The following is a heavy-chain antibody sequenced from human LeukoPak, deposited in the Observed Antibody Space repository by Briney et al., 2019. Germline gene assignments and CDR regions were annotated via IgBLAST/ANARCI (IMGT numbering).Heavy chain of an antibody. J-gene: IGHJ4*02. V-gene: IGHV4-38-2*02. Sequence: PSETLSLTCTVSGYSISSGYYWGWIRPPPGKGLEWIGSIYHSGSTYYNPSLKRRVAISVDTSKNQFSLKLSSVTAADTAVYYCARDRRGYDRRGGSSIHLADYWGQGTLVTVSS. CDR3: ARDRRGYDRRGGSSIHLADY. D-gene: IGHD2-15*01. CDR2: IYHSGST. CDR1: GYSISSGYY.